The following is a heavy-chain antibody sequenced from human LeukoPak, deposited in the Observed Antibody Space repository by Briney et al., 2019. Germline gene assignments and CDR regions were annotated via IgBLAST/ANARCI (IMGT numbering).Heavy chain of an antibody. Sequence: ASVKVSCKASGYTFTGYYMHWVRQAPGQGLEWMGRINPNSGGTNYAQKFQGRVTMTRDTSISTAYMELSRLRFDDTAVYYCARTRGPVAGYYYFDYWGQGTLVTVSS. J-gene: IGHJ4*02. V-gene: IGHV1-2*06. CDR3: ARTRGPVAGYYYFDY. D-gene: IGHD6-19*01. CDR2: INPNSGGT. CDR1: GYTFTGYY.